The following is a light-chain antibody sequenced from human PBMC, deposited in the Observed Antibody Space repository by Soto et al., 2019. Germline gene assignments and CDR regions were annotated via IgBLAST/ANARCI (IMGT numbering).Light chain of an antibody. CDR2: LGS. CDR1: QSLLHSNEYKY. CDR3: MQAIQTPRT. J-gene: IGKJ1*01. V-gene: IGKV2-28*01. Sequence: EIVLTQSPLSLPVTPGEPASISCTSSQSLLHSNEYKYLDWYLQKPGQSPQLLIYLGSNRASGVPDRFSGSGSGTDFTLKISRVEAEDVGVYYCMQAIQTPRTFGQVTKVDIK.